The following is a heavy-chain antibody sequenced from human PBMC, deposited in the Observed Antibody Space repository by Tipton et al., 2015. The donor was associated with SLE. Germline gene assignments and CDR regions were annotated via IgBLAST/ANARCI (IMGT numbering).Heavy chain of an antibody. CDR2: IKPDGDDK. Sequence: SLRLSCVASGFSFSSRWMSWVRQAPGKGLEWVANIKPDGDDKYYVDSVKGRFTISRDNFKNTLYLQMNSLRAEDTAVYYWAKDYGDFQNWFDPWGQGTLVTVSS. CDR1: GFSFSSRW. J-gene: IGHJ5*02. D-gene: IGHD4-17*01. CDR3: AKDYGDFQNWFDP. V-gene: IGHV3-7*03.